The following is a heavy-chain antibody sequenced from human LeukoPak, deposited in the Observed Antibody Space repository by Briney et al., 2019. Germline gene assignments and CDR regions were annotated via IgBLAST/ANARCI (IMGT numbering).Heavy chain of an antibody. D-gene: IGHD6-19*01. J-gene: IGHJ4*02. CDR2: IYTSGST. V-gene: IGHV4-61*02. Sequence: SETLSLTCTVSGGSISSGSYYWSWIRQPAGKGLEWIGRIYTSGSTNYNPSLKSRVTISVDTSKNQFSLKLSSVTAADTAVYYCASSGGSSGWYGSDYWGQGTLSPSPQ. CDR3: ASSGGSSGWYGSDY. CDR1: GGSISSGSYY.